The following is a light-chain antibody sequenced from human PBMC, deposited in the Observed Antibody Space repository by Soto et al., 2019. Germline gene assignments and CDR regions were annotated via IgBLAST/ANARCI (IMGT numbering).Light chain of an antibody. Sequence: QSVLTQPASVSGSPGQSIAISCTGTSSDVGGYNSVSWYQQYPGKAPKLMIHDVNNRPSGVSNRFSGSKSGNTASLTISGLQAEDEADYYCSSFTTTTSYVFGTGTKAHRP. CDR3: SSFTTTTSYV. CDR1: SSDVGGYNS. V-gene: IGLV2-14*01. CDR2: DVN. J-gene: IGLJ1*01.